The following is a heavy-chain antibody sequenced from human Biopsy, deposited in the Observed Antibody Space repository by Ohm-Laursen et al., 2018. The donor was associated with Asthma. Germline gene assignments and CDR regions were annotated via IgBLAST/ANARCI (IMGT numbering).Heavy chain of an antibody. CDR1: GLSSSAYY. CDR3: ARGPEWSGLDI. CDR2: SDHRGNT. Sequence: SQTLSLTRCMYGLSSSAYYWTWIRQTPGKGLEWIGESDHRGNTNTNATLKSRVTISKAKSANEFSLKMKSVTAADTAIYYCARGPEWSGLDIWGQGTTVTVSS. V-gene: IGHV4-34*01. J-gene: IGHJ6*02. D-gene: IGHD3-3*01.